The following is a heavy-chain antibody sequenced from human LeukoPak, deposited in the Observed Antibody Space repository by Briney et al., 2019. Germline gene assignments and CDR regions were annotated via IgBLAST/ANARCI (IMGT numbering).Heavy chain of an antibody. CDR3: ARDSLYYGSGSYLGFDP. J-gene: IGHJ5*02. CDR2: ISGYNGNT. Sequence: ASVKVSCKASGYTFTRYGISWVRQAPGRGLEWMGWISGYNGNTNYAEKLQGRVTMTTDTSTSTVYMELRGLRSDDTAVYYCARDSLYYGSGSYLGFDPWGQGTLVTVSS. CDR1: GYTFTRYG. V-gene: IGHV1-18*01. D-gene: IGHD3-10*01.